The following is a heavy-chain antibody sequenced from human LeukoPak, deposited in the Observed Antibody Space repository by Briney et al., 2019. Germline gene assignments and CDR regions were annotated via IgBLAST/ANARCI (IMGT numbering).Heavy chain of an antibody. D-gene: IGHD3-22*01. CDR2: ISGSGGST. CDR1: GFTFSSYA. J-gene: IGHJ4*02. V-gene: IGHV3-23*01. Sequence: PGGSLRLSCAASGFTFSSYAMSWVRQAPGKGLEWVSAISGSGGSTYYADSVKGRFTISRDNSKNTLYLQMNSLRAEDTAVYYCAKHYYDSSGYYYGGGIDYFDYWGQGTLVTVSS. CDR3: AKHYYDSSGYYYGGGIDYFDY.